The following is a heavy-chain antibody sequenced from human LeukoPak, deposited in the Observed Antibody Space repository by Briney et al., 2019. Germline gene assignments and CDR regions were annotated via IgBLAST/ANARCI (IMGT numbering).Heavy chain of an antibody. V-gene: IGHV1-69*13. CDR3: ARGGLRFYCSGGSCYLNWFDP. D-gene: IGHD2-15*01. CDR2: IIPIFGTA. J-gene: IGHJ5*02. CDR1: GGTFSSYA. Sequence: ASVKVSCKASGGTFSSYAISWGRQAPGQGLEWMGGIIPIFGTANYAQKFQGRVTITADESTSTAYMELSSLRSEDTAVYYCARGGLRFYCSGGSCYLNWFDPWGQGTLVTVSS.